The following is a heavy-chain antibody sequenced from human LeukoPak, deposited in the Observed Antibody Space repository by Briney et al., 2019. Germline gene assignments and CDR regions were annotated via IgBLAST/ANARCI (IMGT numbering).Heavy chain of an antibody. J-gene: IGHJ4*02. CDR2: ITDSGKP. Sequence: GGSLRLSCAASGFTFSDYGMHWVRRAPGKGLEWVSGITDSGKPCYADSVKGRFTISRDNSKSTLYLQINSLRAEDTAVYYCASRNYYLDHWGQGALVTVSS. CDR3: ASRNYYLDH. V-gene: IGHV3-23*01. CDR1: GFTFSDYG. D-gene: IGHD3-10*01.